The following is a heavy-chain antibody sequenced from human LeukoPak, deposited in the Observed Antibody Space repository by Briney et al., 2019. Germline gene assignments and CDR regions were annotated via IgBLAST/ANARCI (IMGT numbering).Heavy chain of an antibody. CDR3: ARGLWDWYYGSGSAVRDLYYMDV. CDR2: ISYDAINK. J-gene: IGHJ6*03. D-gene: IGHD3-10*01. V-gene: IGHV3-30*03. CDR1: GFTFRSYA. Sequence: PGGSLRLSCAASGFTFRSYAMHWVRQAPGKGLEWVAVISYDAINKYYADSVKGRFTISRDNAKNSLYLQMNSLRAEDTAVYYCARGLWDWYYGSGSAVRDLYYMDVWGKGTTVTISS.